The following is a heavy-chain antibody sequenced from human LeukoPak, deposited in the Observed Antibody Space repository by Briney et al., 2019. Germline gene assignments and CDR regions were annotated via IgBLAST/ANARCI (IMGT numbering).Heavy chain of an antibody. V-gene: IGHV1-24*01. D-gene: IGHD6-13*01. CDR2: FDPEDGET. CDR1: GYTLTELS. CDR3: ASRATQLVGAFDI. Sequence: ASVKVSCKVSGYTLTELSMHWVRQAPGRGLEWMGGFDPEDGETIYAQKFQGRVTMTEDTSTDTAHMELSSLGSEDTAVYYCASRATQLVGAFDIWGQGTMVTVSS. J-gene: IGHJ3*02.